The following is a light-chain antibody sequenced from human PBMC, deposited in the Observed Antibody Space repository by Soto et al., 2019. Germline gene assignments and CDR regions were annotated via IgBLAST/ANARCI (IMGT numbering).Light chain of an antibody. CDR2: EVS. J-gene: IGLJ3*02. CDR1: SSDVGGYNY. V-gene: IGLV2-14*01. Sequence: QSALTQPASVSGSPGQSITISCTGTSSDVGGYNYVSWYQHHPGKAPKLMIYEVSNRPSGVSNRFSGSKSGNTASLTISGLQAEDEADYYCRSYTSSSTRVFGGGTKPTVL. CDR3: RSYTSSSTRV.